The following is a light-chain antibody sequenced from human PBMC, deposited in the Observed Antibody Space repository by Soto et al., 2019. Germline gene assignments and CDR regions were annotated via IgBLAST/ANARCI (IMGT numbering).Light chain of an antibody. Sequence: EFGLTQSPATSSLSPGERATLSCRASQSVSSNYLAWYQQKPGQAPRLLIYGASSRATGIPDRFSGSGSGTDFTLTIRRLEPEDFAVYYCQQYGSSYPWTFGQGTKVDIK. CDR1: QSVSSNY. J-gene: IGKJ1*01. CDR2: GAS. CDR3: QQYGSSYPWT. V-gene: IGKV3-20*01.